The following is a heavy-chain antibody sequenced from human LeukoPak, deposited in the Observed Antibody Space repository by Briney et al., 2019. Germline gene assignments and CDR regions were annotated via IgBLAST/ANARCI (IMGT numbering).Heavy chain of an antibody. CDR3: ARRGYFDY. J-gene: IGHJ4*02. V-gene: IGHV4-59*08. Sequence: PSETLSLTCTVSGGSMSDYYWGWIRQPPGKGLEWIGHIYYSGSAYYNPSLKSRVTISIDTSKNQFSLKLTSVTAADTAIYYCARRGYFDYWGQGILVTVSA. CDR2: IYYSGSA. CDR1: GGSMSDYY.